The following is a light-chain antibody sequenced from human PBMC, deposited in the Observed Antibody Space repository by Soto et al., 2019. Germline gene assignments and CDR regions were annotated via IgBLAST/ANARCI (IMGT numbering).Light chain of an antibody. CDR3: QKYGSSPIN. Sequence: IGFTQSPATISFSPGEIATLSFGASERVSSSYVAWYQMKAGLAPRLLIHDASTRASGIPDRFRGSKSGTDFTLTIRGLEPEDAALYYCQKYGSSPINFGQGTRLEIK. CDR2: DAS. CDR1: ERVSSSY. V-gene: IGKV3D-20*01. J-gene: IGKJ5*01.